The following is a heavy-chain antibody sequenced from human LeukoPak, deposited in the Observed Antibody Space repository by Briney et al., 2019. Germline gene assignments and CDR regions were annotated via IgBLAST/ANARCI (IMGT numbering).Heavy chain of an antibody. CDR2: ISYDGSNK. J-gene: IGHJ4*02. CDR1: GFTFSSYG. Sequence: PGGSLRLSCAASGFTFSSYGMHWVRQAPGKGLEWVSVISYDGSNKYYADSVKGRFTISRDNSKNTLYLQMNSLRVDDTALYYCAKGSSSSRPYYFDYWGQGTLVTVSS. D-gene: IGHD6-6*01. V-gene: IGHV3-30*18. CDR3: AKGSSSSRPYYFDY.